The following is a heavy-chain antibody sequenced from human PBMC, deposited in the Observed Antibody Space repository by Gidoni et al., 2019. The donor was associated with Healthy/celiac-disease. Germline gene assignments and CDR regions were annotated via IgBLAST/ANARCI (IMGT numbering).Heavy chain of an antibody. CDR3: ARDPFLYYDFWSGYYSSWEDYYGMDV. D-gene: IGHD3-3*01. Sequence: QVQLVESGGGVVQPGRSLRLSCAASGFTFSSYAMPWVRQPPGKGLEWVAVISYDGSNKYYADSVKGRFTISRDNSKNTLYLQMNSLRAEDTAVYYCARDPFLYYDFWSGYYSSWEDYYGMDVWGQGTTVTVSS. V-gene: IGHV3-30*01. CDR2: ISYDGSNK. J-gene: IGHJ6*02. CDR1: GFTFSSYA.